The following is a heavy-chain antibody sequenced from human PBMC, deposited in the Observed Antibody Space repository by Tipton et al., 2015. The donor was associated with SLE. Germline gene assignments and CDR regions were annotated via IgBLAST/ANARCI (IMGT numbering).Heavy chain of an antibody. D-gene: IGHD6-25*01. J-gene: IGHJ4*02. CDR1: GGSISSSSHY. Sequence: TLSLTCTVSGGSISSSSHYWGWIRQSPGKGLEWIGSIYARGNTYYNPSLKSRVTVSLDTSKNQFSLKLGSVTAADTAVYYCTRGSADFDFWGQGTLVTVSS. CDR2: IYARGNT. V-gene: IGHV4-39*07. CDR3: TRGSADFDF.